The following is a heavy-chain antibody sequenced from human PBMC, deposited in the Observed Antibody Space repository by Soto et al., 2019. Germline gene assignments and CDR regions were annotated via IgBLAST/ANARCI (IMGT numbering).Heavy chain of an antibody. Sequence: QVQLVQSGGEVKKPGASVKVSCKTSGYRFSRYGINWVRQAPGQGLEWMGWISTYNGNTQYAQKFQGRVIMTLDTSTNTAYLELRSLRSDDTAVYYCARDEEDANLMIVVLPGDYWGQGTLVSVSS. CDR3: ARDEEDANLMIVVLPGDY. J-gene: IGHJ4*02. CDR1: GYRFSRYG. CDR2: ISTYNGNT. D-gene: IGHD3-22*01. V-gene: IGHV1-18*01.